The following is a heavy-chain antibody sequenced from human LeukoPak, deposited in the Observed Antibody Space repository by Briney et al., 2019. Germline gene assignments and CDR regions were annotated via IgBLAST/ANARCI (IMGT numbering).Heavy chain of an antibody. D-gene: IGHD3-16*01. Sequence: PGRSLRLSCAASGFTFSSYGMHWVRQAPGKGLEWVAVISYDGSNKYYADSVKGRFTISRDNSKNSLYLQMNSLRDEDTAVYYCAREPLGGGDPGYWGQGTLVTVSS. J-gene: IGHJ4*02. CDR2: ISYDGSNK. CDR3: AREPLGGGDPGY. CDR1: GFTFSSYG. V-gene: IGHV3-30*03.